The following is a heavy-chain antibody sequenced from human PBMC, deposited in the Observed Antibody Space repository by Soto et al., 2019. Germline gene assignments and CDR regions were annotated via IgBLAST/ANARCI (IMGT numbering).Heavy chain of an antibody. CDR2: INPNSGGT. V-gene: IGHV1-2*04. D-gene: IGHD6-19*01. CDR3: ARLDSGWYGRLEY. J-gene: IGHJ4*02. CDR1: GYTFTGYY. Sequence: ASVKVSCKASGYTFTGYYMHWVRQSPGQGLEWMGWINPNSGGTNYAQKFQGWVTMTRDTSISTAYMELSRLRSDDTAIYYCARLDSGWYGRLEYWGQGTPLTVSS.